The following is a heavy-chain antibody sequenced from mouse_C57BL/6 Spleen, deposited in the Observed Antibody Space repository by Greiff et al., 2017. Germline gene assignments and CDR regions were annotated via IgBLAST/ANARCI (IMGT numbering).Heavy chain of an antibody. V-gene: IGHV1-80*01. CDR1: GYAFSSYW. CDR2: IYPGDGDT. CDR3: ARDSSYWYFDV. Sequence: QVQLQQSGAELVKPGASVKISCKASGYAFSSYWMNWVKQRPGKGLAWIGKIYPGDGDTNYNGKFKGTATLTAEKSSSTAYMQLSSRTSEDSAVYFCARDSSYWYFDVWGTGTTVTVAS. J-gene: IGHJ1*03. D-gene: IGHD1-1*01.